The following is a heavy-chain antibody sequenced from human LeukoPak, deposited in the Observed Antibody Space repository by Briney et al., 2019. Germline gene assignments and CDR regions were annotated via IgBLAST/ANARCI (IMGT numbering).Heavy chain of an antibody. Sequence: ASVKVSCKASGYTFTGYYMHWVRQAPGQGLEWMGWINPNSGGTNYAQKFQGRVTMTRDTSISTAYMELSRLRYDDTAVYYCARGREYWYYDFWSGYYSLDYWGQGTLVTVSS. CDR1: GYTFTGYY. J-gene: IGHJ4*02. CDR3: ARGREYWYYDFWSGYYSLDY. V-gene: IGHV1-2*02. D-gene: IGHD3-3*01. CDR2: INPNSGGT.